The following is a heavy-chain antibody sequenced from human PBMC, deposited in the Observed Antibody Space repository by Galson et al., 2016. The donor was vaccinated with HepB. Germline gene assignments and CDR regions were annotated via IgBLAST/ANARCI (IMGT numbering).Heavy chain of an antibody. CDR1: SGSISSVNYY. V-gene: IGHV4-39*01. D-gene: IGHD6-19*01. CDR2: LYYDGST. J-gene: IGHJ5*02. Sequence: SETLSLTCSVSSGSISSVNYYWAWIRQPPGKGLEWLGTLYYDGSTYHNSSLRGRATLFVDTSRNQFSLQLTSVTAADTSVYYCARLGPAGVGPFDPWGQGTLVTVSS. CDR3: ARLGPAGVGPFDP.